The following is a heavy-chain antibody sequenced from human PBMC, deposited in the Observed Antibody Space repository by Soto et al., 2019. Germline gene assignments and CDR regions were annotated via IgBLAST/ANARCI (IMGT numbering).Heavy chain of an antibody. Sequence: GGSLRLSCAASGFTFSSYAMSWVRQAPGKGLEWVSAISGSGGSTYYADSVKGRFTISRDNSKNTLYLQMNSLRAEDTAVYYCAREDLAYYDFWSGYSPAFDPWGQGTLVTVSS. V-gene: IGHV3-23*01. CDR1: GFTFSSYA. CDR2: ISGSGGST. CDR3: AREDLAYYDFWSGYSPAFDP. D-gene: IGHD3-3*01. J-gene: IGHJ5*02.